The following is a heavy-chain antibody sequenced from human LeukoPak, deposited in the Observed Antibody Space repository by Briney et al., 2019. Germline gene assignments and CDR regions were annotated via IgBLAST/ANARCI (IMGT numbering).Heavy chain of an antibody. V-gene: IGHV3-7*01. D-gene: IGHD1/OR15-1a*01. Sequence: GGSLRLSCAASEFTFNSYWMSWVRQAPGKGLEWVANIKQDGGQIYYLDSVKGRFTVSRDNAKNSLYLQMNSLRAEDTAVYYCARLGAQQMLEYWGQGTLVTVSS. CDR3: ARLGAQQMLEY. CDR2: IKQDGGQI. CDR1: EFTFNSYW. J-gene: IGHJ4*02.